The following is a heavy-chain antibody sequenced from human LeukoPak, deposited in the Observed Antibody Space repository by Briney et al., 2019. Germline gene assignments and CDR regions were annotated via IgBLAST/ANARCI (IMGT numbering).Heavy chain of an antibody. J-gene: IGHJ4*02. CDR2: ISSSSTYI. CDR1: GFTFSSYS. V-gene: IGHV3-21*01. D-gene: IGHD6-13*01. Sequence: GGSLRLSCAPSGFTFSSYSMTWVRQAPGKGLEWVSSISSSSTYIYYSDSVKGRFTISRDNANNSLYLQMNSLRAEDTAVYYCARGGSWSIFYFDYWGQGALVTVSS. CDR3: ARGGSWSIFYFDY.